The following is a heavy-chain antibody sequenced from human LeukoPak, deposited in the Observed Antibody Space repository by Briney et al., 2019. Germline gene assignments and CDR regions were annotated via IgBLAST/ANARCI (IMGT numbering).Heavy chain of an antibody. CDR3: ASEVVTSYGY. Sequence: PGGSLRLSCAASGFTFSSYAMHWVRQAPGKGLEWVAVISYDGSNKYYADSVKGRFTISRDNSKNTLYLQMNSLRAEDTAVYYCASEVVTSYGYWGQGTLVTVSS. J-gene: IGHJ4*02. V-gene: IGHV3-30-3*01. CDR2: ISYDGSNK. D-gene: IGHD4-23*01. CDR1: GFTFSSYA.